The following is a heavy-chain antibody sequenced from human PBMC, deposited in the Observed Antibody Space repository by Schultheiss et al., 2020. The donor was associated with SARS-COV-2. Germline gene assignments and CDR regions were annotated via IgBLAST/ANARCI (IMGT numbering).Heavy chain of an antibody. V-gene: IGHV3-21*01. CDR2: ISSSSDYI. CDR3: ASDSSNWYDIGY. Sequence: GESLKISCVASGFTFSSYGMNWVRQAPGKGLEWVSFISSSSDYIYYADSVKGRFTISRDNSKNTLYLQMNSLRAEDTAVYYCASDSSNWYDIGYWGQGTLVTVSS. CDR1: GFTFSSYG. J-gene: IGHJ4*02. D-gene: IGHD6-13*01.